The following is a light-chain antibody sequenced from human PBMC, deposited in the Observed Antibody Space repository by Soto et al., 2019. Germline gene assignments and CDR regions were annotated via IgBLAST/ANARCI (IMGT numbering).Light chain of an antibody. V-gene: IGKV3D-20*02. J-gene: IGKJ5*01. Sequence: EIVLTQSPGTLSLSPGERATLSCRASQSVSSSYLAWYQQKPGQAPRLLIYGASSRATGIPDRFSGSGSGTDFTLTISRLGPEDFAVYYCQQRSDWPSISFGQGTRLEIK. CDR3: QQRSDWPSIS. CDR1: QSVSSSY. CDR2: GAS.